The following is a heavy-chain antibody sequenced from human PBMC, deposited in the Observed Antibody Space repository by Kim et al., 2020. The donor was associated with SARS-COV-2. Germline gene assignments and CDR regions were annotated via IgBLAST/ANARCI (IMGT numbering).Heavy chain of an antibody. CDR1: GFTFDDYA. D-gene: IGHD6-19*01. J-gene: IGHJ6*01. V-gene: IGHV3-9*01. CDR3: AKDNSSGWYNDYYYGMDV. CDR2: ISWNSGSI. Sequence: GGSLRLSCAASGFTFDDYAMHWVRQAPGKGLEWVSGISWNSGSIGYADSVKGRFTISRDNAKNSLYLQMNSLRAEDTALYYCAKDNSSGWYNDYYYGMDV.